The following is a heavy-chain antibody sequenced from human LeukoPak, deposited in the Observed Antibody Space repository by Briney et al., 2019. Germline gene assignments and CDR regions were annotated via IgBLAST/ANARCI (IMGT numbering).Heavy chain of an antibody. CDR2: MNPNSGNT. CDR1: GYTFTSYD. J-gene: IGHJ4*02. Sequence: ASVKVSCKASGYTFTSYDINWVRQATGQGLEWMGWMNPNSGNTGYAQKFQGRVTMTRNTSISTAYMELSSLRSEDTAVYYCASNGELLPGPYYFDYWGQGTLVTVSS. CDR3: ASNGELLPGPYYFDY. D-gene: IGHD1-26*01. V-gene: IGHV1-8*01.